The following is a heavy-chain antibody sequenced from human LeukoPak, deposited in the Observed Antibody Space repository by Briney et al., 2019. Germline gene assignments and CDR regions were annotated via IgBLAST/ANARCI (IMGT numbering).Heavy chain of an antibody. Sequence: ASVKVFWKGSGGTFSSYAISWVRQAPGQGLVWIGWINTHNGATNYAQLFQGRVTMTTDTAVTTAFLDLVGLKSDDAAVYFCARGPIGGLRKGFDIWGQGTLVTVSS. J-gene: IGHJ4*02. CDR2: INTHNGAT. V-gene: IGHV1-18*01. D-gene: IGHD1-26*01. CDR3: ARGPIGGLRKGFDI. CDR1: GGTFSSYA.